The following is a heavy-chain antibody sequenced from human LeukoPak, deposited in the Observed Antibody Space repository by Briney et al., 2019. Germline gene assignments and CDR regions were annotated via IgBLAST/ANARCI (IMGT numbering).Heavy chain of an antibody. CDR3: ARDYYDSSGYFGY. Sequence: PSETLSLTCTVSGGSISSSSYYWGWIRQPPGKGLEWIGSIYYSGGTYYNPSLKSRVTISVDTSKNQFSLKLSSVTAADTAVYYCARDYYDSSGYFGYWGQGTLVTASS. V-gene: IGHV4-39*07. CDR1: GGSISSSSYY. J-gene: IGHJ4*02. CDR2: IYYSGGT. D-gene: IGHD3-22*01.